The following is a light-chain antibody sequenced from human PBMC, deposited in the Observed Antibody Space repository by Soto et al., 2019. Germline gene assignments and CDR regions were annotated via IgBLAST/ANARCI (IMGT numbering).Light chain of an antibody. J-gene: IGLJ2*01. CDR2: EVS. Sequence: QSALTQPPSASGSPGQSVTISCTGTSSDVGSYNYVSWYQQHPGKAPKLMIYEVSKRPSGVPDRFSGSKSGNTASLTVSGLQAEDEADCYCSSYAGSDVIFGGGTKLTVL. V-gene: IGLV2-8*01. CDR1: SSDVGSYNY. CDR3: SSYAGSDVI.